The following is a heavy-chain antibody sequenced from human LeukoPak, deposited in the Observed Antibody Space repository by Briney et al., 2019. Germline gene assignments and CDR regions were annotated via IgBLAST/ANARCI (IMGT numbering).Heavy chain of an antibody. CDR2: IKSKTDGGTT. J-gene: IGHJ6*03. D-gene: IGHD2-2*01. Sequence: GGSLRLSCAASGFTFSNAWMSWVRQAPGKGLEWVGRIKSKTDGGTTDYAAPVKGRFTISRDDSKNTLYLQMNSLKTEDTAVYYCTTVCSSTSCYSRYYYYYYMDVWGKGTTVTVSS. V-gene: IGHV3-15*01. CDR1: GFTFSNAW. CDR3: TTVCSSTSCYSRYYYYYYMDV.